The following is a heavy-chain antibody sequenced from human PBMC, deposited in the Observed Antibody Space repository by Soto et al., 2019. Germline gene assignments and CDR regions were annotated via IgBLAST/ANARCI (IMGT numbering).Heavy chain of an antibody. J-gene: IGHJ3*02. V-gene: IGHV3-30*18. CDR3: AKDTSYLLGAFDI. Sequence: GGSLRLSCAASGFTFSSYGMHWVRQAPGKGLEWVAVISYDGSNKYYADSVKGRFTISRDNSKNTLYLQMNSLRAEDTAVYYCAKDTSYLLGAFDIWGQGTMVTVSS. CDR2: ISYDGSNK. CDR1: GFTFSSYG.